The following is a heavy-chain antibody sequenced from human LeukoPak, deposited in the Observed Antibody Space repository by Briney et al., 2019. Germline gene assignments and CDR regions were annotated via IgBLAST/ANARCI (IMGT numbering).Heavy chain of an antibody. CDR1: GFTISSYA. J-gene: IGHJ4*02. CDR2: ISYDGSNK. V-gene: IGHV3-30*04. D-gene: IGHD3-9*01. CDR3: AREGTRYFDWLLHNPNFDY. Sequence: GGSLRLSCAASGFTISSYAMHWVRQAPDKGLEWVAVISYDGSNKYYADSVKGRFTISRDNSKNTLYLQMNSLRAEDTAVYYCAREGTRYFDWLLHNPNFDYWGQGTLVTVSS.